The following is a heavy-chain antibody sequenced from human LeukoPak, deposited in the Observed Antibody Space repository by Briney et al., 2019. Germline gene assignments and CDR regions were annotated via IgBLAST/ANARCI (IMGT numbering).Heavy chain of an antibody. CDR2: INSAGST. V-gene: IGHV3-23*01. J-gene: IGHJ4*02. Sequence: GGSLRLSCAASGFTFSSYAMSWVRQAPGKGLEWVSAINSAGSTYYGDSVRGRFTISRDNSKNVLHLQMNSLRAEDTALYYCAKDQNTVATAPFDYWGLGTLVTVSS. D-gene: IGHD4-17*01. CDR3: AKDQNTVATAPFDY. CDR1: GFTFSSYA.